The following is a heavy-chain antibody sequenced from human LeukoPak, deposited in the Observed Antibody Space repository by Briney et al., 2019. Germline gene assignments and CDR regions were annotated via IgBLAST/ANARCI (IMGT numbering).Heavy chain of an antibody. J-gene: IGHJ5*02. CDR1: GGSISSSSYY. V-gene: IGHV4-39*01. CDR3: ARLMYSNEFQWFDP. D-gene: IGHD4-11*01. Sequence: PSQTLSLTCTVSGGSISSSSYYWGWIRQPPGKGLEWIGSIYYSGSTYSNPTLKSRVTISVDTSNNQFSLKLSSVTAADTAVYYCARLMYSNEFQWFDPWGQGTLVTVSS. CDR2: IYYSGST.